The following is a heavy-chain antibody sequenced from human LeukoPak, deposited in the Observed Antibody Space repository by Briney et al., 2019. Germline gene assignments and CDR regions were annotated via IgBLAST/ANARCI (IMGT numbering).Heavy chain of an antibody. CDR1: GGSISSTNYY. D-gene: IGHD5-12*01. CDR2: ISYSGGT. V-gene: IGHV4-31*03. Sequence: PSETLSLTCTVSGGSISSTNYYWSCIRQHPGLGLEWIVYISYSGGTYYNPSLKSRVTISVDTSKNQFSLRLSSVTAADTAVYYCARVQYSGYDGAGAIDYWGQGTLVTVSS. J-gene: IGHJ4*02. CDR3: ARVQYSGYDGAGAIDY.